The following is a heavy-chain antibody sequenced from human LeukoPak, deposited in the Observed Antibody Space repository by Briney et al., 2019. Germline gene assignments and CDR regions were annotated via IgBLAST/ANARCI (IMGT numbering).Heavy chain of an antibody. V-gene: IGHV4-34*01. Sequence: SETLSLTSAVHVGSSRVYNWSGSPQRPGKGQEWVGEINHSGSTNYHHSLKSRVTISVDTSKNQFSLKVHSVTAADTAVYYCARGIHRRAATLGYWCQGHLVIVS. CDR2: INHSGST. D-gene: IGHD1-26*01. J-gene: IGHJ1*01. CDR3: ARGIHRRAATLGY. CDR1: VGSSRVYN.